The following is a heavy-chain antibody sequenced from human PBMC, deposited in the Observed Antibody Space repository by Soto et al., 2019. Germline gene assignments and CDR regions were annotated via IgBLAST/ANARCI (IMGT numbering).Heavy chain of an antibody. CDR2: ISASGANT. V-gene: IGHV3-23*01. CDR3: AKSDYGEVWYNWFDP. Sequence: EEQLLESGGGLVQPGGSLRLSCAVTGFFFSDYIMNWVRQAPGKGLEWVSRISASGANTYYADSVKGRFTISRDNSKNTLYLQMSSLRADDTAVYYCAKSDYGEVWYNWFDPWGQETQVTVSS. J-gene: IGHJ5*02. D-gene: IGHD4-17*01. CDR1: GFFFSDYI.